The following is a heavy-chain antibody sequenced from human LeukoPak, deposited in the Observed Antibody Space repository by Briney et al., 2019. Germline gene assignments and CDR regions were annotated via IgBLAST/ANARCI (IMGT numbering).Heavy chain of an antibody. J-gene: IGHJ5*02. V-gene: IGHV4-34*01. CDR2: INHSGST. CDR1: GGSFSGYY. CDR3: ARGSAGVNP. Sequence: PSETLSLTCAVYGGSFSGYYWSWIRQPPGKGLEWIGEINHSGSTNYNPSLKSRVTISVDTSKNQFSLKLSSVTAADTAVYYCARGSAGVNPWGQGTLVSVSS. D-gene: IGHD2-8*01.